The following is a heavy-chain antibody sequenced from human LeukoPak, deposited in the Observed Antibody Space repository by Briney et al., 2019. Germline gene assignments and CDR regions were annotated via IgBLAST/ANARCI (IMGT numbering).Heavy chain of an antibody. Sequence: GGSLRLSCAASGFTFSDHHMDWVRQAPGKGLEWVGRSKDKANRYTTEYAASVRGRFTISRDDSKKSVYLQMNSLKTEDTAVYYCAKKRSGSKYPFDYWGQGTLVTVSS. CDR2: SKDKANRYTT. J-gene: IGHJ4*02. D-gene: IGHD1-26*01. CDR3: AKKRSGSKYPFDY. CDR1: GFTFSDHH. V-gene: IGHV3-72*01.